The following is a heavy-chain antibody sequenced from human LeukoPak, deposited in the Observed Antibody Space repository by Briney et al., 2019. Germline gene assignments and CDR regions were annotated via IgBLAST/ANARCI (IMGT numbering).Heavy chain of an antibody. V-gene: IGHV4-61*02. CDR1: GGSISSGSYY. Sequence: SQTLSLTCTVSGGSISSGSYYWSWIRQPAGKGLEWIGRIYTSGSTHYNPSLKSRVTVSVDTSKTQFSLKLTSVTAADTAVYYCARVSPYEGNWFDPWGQGALVTVSS. D-gene: IGHD5-12*01. CDR2: IYTSGST. J-gene: IGHJ5*02. CDR3: ARVSPYEGNWFDP.